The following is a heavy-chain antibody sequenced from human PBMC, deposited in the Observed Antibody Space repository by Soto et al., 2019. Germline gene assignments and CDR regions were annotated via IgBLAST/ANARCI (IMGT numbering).Heavy chain of an antibody. CDR2: INHSGST. J-gene: IGHJ4*02. Sequence: SETLSLTCSVSGGSISGYYWSWIRQPPGKGLEWIGEINHSGSTNYNPSLKSRVTISVDTSKNQFSLKLSSVTAADTAVYYCARGRLYYDILTGYYNVGDFDYWGQGTLVTVSS. D-gene: IGHD3-9*01. V-gene: IGHV4-34*01. CDR1: GGSISGYY. CDR3: ARGRLYYDILTGYYNVGDFDY.